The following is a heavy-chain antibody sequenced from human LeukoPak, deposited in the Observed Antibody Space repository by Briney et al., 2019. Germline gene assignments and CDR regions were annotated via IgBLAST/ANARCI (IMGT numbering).Heavy chain of an antibody. Sequence: VYIYYSVTTNSTPSLKRRGSISVDTSKNKFSLKLSSVTAADTAVYYCASHNWNGPHAFDIWGQGTMVTVSS. D-gene: IGHD1-1*01. J-gene: IGHJ3*02. CDR2: IYYSVTT. CDR3: ASHNWNGPHAFDI. V-gene: IGHV4-61*07.